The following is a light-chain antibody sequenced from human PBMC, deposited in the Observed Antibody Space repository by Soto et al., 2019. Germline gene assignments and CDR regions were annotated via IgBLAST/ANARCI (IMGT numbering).Light chain of an antibody. CDR2: DVS. CDR1: QGVTTN. Sequence: VMTQSPATLSVSPGERATLSCRAGQGVTTNFAWYQQKSGQSPRLLIYDVSIRATGVPARFSGTGSETDFTLTISGLEPEDFAVYYCQQYGSSGTFGQGTKVDI. V-gene: IGKV3-15*01. J-gene: IGKJ1*01. CDR3: QQYGSSGT.